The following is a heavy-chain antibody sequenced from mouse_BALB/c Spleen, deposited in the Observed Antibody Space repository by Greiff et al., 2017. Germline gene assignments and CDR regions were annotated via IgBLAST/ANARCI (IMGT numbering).Heavy chain of an antibody. CDR1: GFTFSSYA. J-gene: IGHJ2*01. CDR2: ISSGGSYT. V-gene: IGHV5-9-3*01. Sequence: EVKLVESGGGLVRPGGSLKISCEASGFTFSSYAMSWVRQTPEKRLEWVATISSGGSYTYYPDSVKGRFTISRDNAKNILYLQMSSLRSEDTAMYYCASLTKGDYWGQGTALTVSS. CDR3: ASLTKGDY. D-gene: IGHD1-1*01.